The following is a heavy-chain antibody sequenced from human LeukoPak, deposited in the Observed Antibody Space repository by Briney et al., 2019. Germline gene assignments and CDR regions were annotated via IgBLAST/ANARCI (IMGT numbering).Heavy chain of an antibody. V-gene: IGHV3-30-3*01. J-gene: IGHJ6*03. CDR2: IRYDGSTK. Sequence: PGGSLRLSCAASGFTFIYYAMHWVRQAPGKGLEWVAFIRYDGSTKYYADSVKGRFTVSRDNSKNTLYLQMNSLRAEDTAVYYCAKGHPRTNYYHYMDVWGKGTTVTVSS. CDR3: AKGHPRTNYYHYMDV. CDR1: GFTFIYYA.